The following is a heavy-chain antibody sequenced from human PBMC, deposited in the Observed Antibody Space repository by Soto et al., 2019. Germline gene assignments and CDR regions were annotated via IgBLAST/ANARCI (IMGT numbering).Heavy chain of an antibody. J-gene: IGHJ6*02. Sequence: HLGGSLRLSCAASGFTFSSYGMHWVRQAPGKGLEWVAVISYDGSNKYYADSVKGRFTISRDNSKNTLYLQMNSLRAEDTAVYYCAKDRELLWFGEPSPYYYYGMDVWGQGTTVTVSS. CDR3: AKDRELLWFGEPSPYYYYGMDV. D-gene: IGHD3-10*01. CDR1: GFTFSSYG. V-gene: IGHV3-30*18. CDR2: ISYDGSNK.